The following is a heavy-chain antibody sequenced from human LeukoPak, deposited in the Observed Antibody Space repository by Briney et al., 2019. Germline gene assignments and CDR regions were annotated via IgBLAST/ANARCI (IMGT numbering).Heavy chain of an antibody. J-gene: IGHJ4*02. V-gene: IGHV1-69*13. Sequence: ASVKVSCKASGGTFSSYAISWARQAPGQGLEWMGGIIPIFGTANYAQKFQGRVTITADESTSTAYMELSSLRPEDTAVYYCARVGSTASDYWGQGTLVTVSS. D-gene: IGHD5/OR15-5a*01. CDR1: GGTFSSYA. CDR2: IIPIFGTA. CDR3: ARVGSTASDY.